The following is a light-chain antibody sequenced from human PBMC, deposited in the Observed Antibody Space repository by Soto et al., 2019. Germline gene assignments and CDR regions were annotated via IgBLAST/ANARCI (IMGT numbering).Light chain of an antibody. Sequence: EIVMTQSPATLSVTPGERATLSCRPSQGVSGDLAWFQQNPGQAPRLLIYGSSTRSTGNPARFSGSGSGTEFTLTISSLQSEDFAVYYCQQYNNWPRTFGQGTKLEIK. J-gene: IGKJ2*01. CDR2: GSS. V-gene: IGKV3-15*01. CDR3: QQYNNWPRT. CDR1: QGVSGD.